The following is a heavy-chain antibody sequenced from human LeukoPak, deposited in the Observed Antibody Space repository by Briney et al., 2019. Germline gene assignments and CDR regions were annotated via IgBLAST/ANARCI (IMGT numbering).Heavy chain of an antibody. Sequence: GGSLRLSCAASGFTFSSYWMSWVRQALGKGLEWVANIKQDGSEKYYVDSVKGRFTISRDNAKNSLYLQMNSLRAEDTAVYYCAWGAAIALDAFDIWGQGTMVTVSS. CDR3: AWGAAIALDAFDI. CDR2: IKQDGSEK. V-gene: IGHV3-7*03. CDR1: GFTFSSYW. J-gene: IGHJ3*02. D-gene: IGHD5-12*01.